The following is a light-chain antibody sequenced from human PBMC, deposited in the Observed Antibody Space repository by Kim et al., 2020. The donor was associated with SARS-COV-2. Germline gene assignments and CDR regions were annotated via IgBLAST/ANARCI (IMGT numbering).Light chain of an antibody. J-gene: IGLJ2*01. Sequence: QSVLTQPPSASGSPGQSVTISCTGTSSDVGNFDYVSWFQQHPGKAPKLLIYEVTQRPSGVPARFSGSKSGNTASLTVSGLQPDDEAYYYCSSYAGNNNFVFGGGTQVTVL. V-gene: IGLV2-8*01. CDR1: SSDVGNFDY. CDR3: SSYAGNNNFV. CDR2: EVT.